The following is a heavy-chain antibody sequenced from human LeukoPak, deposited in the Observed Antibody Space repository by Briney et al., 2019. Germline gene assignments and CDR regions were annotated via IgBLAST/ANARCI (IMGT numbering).Heavy chain of an antibody. Sequence: AGGSLRLSCAASGFTFSTYSMNWVRQAPGKGLEWVSSISISSSSIYYADSMKGRFTISRDNAKNSLYLQMNSLRAEDTAVYYCARVQRGYCSSTGCYYFDFWGQGTLVTVSS. J-gene: IGHJ4*02. CDR3: ARVQRGYCSSTGCYYFDF. CDR1: GFTFSTYS. D-gene: IGHD2-2*01. V-gene: IGHV3-21*01. CDR2: ISISSSSI.